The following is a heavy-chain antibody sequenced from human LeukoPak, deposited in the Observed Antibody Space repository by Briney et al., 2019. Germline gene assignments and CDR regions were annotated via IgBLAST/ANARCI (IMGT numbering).Heavy chain of an antibody. D-gene: IGHD5-12*01. J-gene: IGHJ4*02. CDR1: GYTFTGYY. Sequence: GASVKVSCKASGYTFTGYYMHWVRQAPGQGLEWMGWINPNSGGTNYAQKFQGTVTMARDTSTSTVFMELSSLRSQDTAMYYCGRDPTAERGCSGYDYRGDFDYWGQGTVVTVPS. CDR2: INPNSGGT. CDR3: GRDPTAERGCSGYDYRGDFDY. V-gene: IGHV1-2*02.